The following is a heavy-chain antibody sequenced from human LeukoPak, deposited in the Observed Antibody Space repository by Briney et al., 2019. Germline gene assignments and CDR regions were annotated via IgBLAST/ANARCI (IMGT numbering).Heavy chain of an antibody. J-gene: IGHJ4*02. D-gene: IGHD5-24*01. V-gene: IGHV3-30*02. Sequence: GGSLRLSCAAPGFTFSSDGMHWVRQAPGKGLEWVTFTRYDGSNKYYADSVKGRFTISRDNSKNTLYLQMNSLRAEDTAVYYCAKDRDLAWLQFDYWGQGTLVTVSS. CDR1: GFTFSSDG. CDR3: AKDRDLAWLQFDY. CDR2: TRYDGSNK.